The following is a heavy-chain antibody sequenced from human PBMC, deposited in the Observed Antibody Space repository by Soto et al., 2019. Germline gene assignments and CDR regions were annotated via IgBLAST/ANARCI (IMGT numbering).Heavy chain of an antibody. Sequence: SGTLSLTCAVYGGSFSGYYWSWIRQPPGKGLEWIGEINHSGSTNYNPSLKSRVTISVDTSKNQFSLKLSSVTAADTAVYYCARVSIVVVVAAPANDAFDIWGQGTMVTVSS. CDR2: INHSGST. D-gene: IGHD2-15*01. J-gene: IGHJ3*02. V-gene: IGHV4-34*01. CDR3: ARVSIVVVVAAPANDAFDI. CDR1: GGSFSGYY.